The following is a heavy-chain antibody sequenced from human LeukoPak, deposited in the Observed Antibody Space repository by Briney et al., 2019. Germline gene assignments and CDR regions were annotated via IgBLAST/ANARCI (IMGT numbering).Heavy chain of an antibody. CDR3: VRRYGESTAYAFDI. V-gene: IGHV3-48*04. J-gene: IGHJ3*02. CDR1: EFTFSSYS. D-gene: IGHD7-27*01. Sequence: PGGSLRLSCAAFEFTFSSYSMTWVRQAPGKGLEWLAFISSSITTTYYADSVRGRFTISRDNAKYSLYLQMNSLRAEDTAVYYCVRRYGESTAYAFDIWGQGTMVTVSS. CDR2: ISSSITTT.